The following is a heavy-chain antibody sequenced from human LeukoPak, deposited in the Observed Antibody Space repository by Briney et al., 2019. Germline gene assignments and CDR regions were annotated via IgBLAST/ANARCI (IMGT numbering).Heavy chain of an antibody. V-gene: IGHV1-69*05. Sequence: GASVKVSCKASGGTFSTNAISWVRQAPGQGLEWMGGIIPIFGTTNYAQKFQGRVTMTRDMSTSTDYMELSSLRSEDTAIYYCARDNSVGDNAWWFDPWGQGTLVTVSS. CDR1: GGTFSTNA. D-gene: IGHD1-26*01. CDR3: ARDNSVGDNAWWFDP. CDR2: IIPIFGTT. J-gene: IGHJ5*02.